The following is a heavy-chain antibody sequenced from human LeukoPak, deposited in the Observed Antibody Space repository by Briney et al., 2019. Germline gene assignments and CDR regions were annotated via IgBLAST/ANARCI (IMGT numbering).Heavy chain of an antibody. V-gene: IGHV1-46*01. CDR1: GYTFTSYY. D-gene: IGHD3-3*02. Sequence: ASVKVSCKASGYTFTSYYMHWVRQAPGQGLERMEIINPSGGSTSYAQKFQGRVTMTRDTSTSTVYMELSSLRSEDTAVYYCARERRLSRLSGRNWFDPWGKGSLVTVSS. J-gene: IGHJ5*02. CDR2: INPSGGST. CDR3: ARERRLSRLSGRNWFDP.